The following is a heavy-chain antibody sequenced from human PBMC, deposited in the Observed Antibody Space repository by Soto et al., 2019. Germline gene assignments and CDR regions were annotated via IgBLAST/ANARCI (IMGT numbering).Heavy chain of an antibody. J-gene: IGHJ5*02. D-gene: IGHD6-19*01. Sequence: SQTLALPCAISWDSVSSNSDAWNSIRQSPSRGLEWLGRTYYRSKWYKEDGVSVNSRITINPDTSKNQFSLQLNTVTTEATAVCYCARAVLGPPHVRNIPVVSWSPDPWFDPWGQGTLVTVYS. CDR3: ARAVLGPPHVRNIPVVSWSPDPWFDP. CDR1: WDSVSSNSDA. CDR2: TYYRSKWYK. V-gene: IGHV6-1*01.